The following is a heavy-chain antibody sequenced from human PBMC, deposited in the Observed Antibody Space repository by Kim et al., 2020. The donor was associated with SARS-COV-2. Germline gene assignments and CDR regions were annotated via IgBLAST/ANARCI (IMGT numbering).Heavy chain of an antibody. CDR2: ISYDGSNK. Sequence: GGSLRLSCAASGFTFSSYGMHWVRQAPGKGLEWVAVISYDGSNKYYADSVKGRFTISRDNSKNTLYLQMNSLRAEDTAVYYCAKSLLGYCSGGSCRDYWGQGTLVTVSS. CDR1: GFTFSSYG. J-gene: IGHJ4*02. V-gene: IGHV3-30*18. CDR3: AKSLLGYCSGGSCRDY. D-gene: IGHD2-15*01.